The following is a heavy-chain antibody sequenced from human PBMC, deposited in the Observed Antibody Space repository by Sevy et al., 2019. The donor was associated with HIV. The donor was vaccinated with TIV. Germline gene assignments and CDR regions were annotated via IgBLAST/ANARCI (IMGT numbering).Heavy chain of an antibody. CDR3: ALERLSSDVAEYFQN. V-gene: IGHV3-30-3*01. CDR2: ISFDATNK. CDR1: GFTFNRYS. Sequence: GGSLRLSCAASGFTFNRYSMHWVRQAPGKGLEWVATISFDATNKHYPDSVKARFTISRDNFQNSLFLQMDSLRLEDTAVYYCALERLSSDVAEYFQNWGQGTLVTVSS. J-gene: IGHJ1*01. D-gene: IGHD1-1*01.